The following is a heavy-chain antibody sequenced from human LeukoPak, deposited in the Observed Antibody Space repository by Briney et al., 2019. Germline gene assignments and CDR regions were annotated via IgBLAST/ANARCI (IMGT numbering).Heavy chain of an antibody. Sequence: GRSLRLSCAASGFRFGSHAVHWVRQAPGKGLEWLAQIWYDGSNKYYVDSVKGRFTTSRDNSKDTVYLQMNSLRAEDTAVYFCARDGQQLAPYAMDVWGQGTTVTVSS. CDR3: ARDGQQLAPYAMDV. D-gene: IGHD6-13*01. V-gene: IGHV3-33*01. J-gene: IGHJ6*02. CDR1: GFRFGSHA. CDR2: IWYDGSNK.